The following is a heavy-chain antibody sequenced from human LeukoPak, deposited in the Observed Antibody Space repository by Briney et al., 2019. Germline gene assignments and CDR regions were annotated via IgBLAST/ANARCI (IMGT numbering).Heavy chain of an antibody. CDR2: ISSSSSYI. CDR3: ARDDTVTTYDY. J-gene: IGHJ4*02. Sequence: ETLSLTCTVSGASISSNYWSWIRQPPGKGLEWVSSISSSSSYIYYADSVKGRFTISRDNAKNSLYLQMNSLRAEDTAVYYCARDDTVTTYDYWGQGTLVTVSS. CDR1: GASISSNY. V-gene: IGHV3-21*01. D-gene: IGHD4-17*01.